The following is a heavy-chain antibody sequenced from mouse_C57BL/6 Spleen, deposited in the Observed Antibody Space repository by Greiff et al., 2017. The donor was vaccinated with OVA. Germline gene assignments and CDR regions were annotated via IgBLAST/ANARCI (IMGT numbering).Heavy chain of an antibody. CDR1: GFTFSSYG. J-gene: IGHJ2*01. D-gene: IGHD1-1*01. CDR2: ISSGGSYT. CDR3: ARQAYYGSSFYYFDY. Sequence: VQLKQSGGDLVKPGGSLKLSCAASGFTFSSYGMSWVRQTPDKRLEWVATISSGGSYTYYPDSVKGRFTISRDNAKNTLYLQMSSLKSEDTAMYYCARQAYYGSSFYYFDYWGQGTTLTVSS. V-gene: IGHV5-6*01.